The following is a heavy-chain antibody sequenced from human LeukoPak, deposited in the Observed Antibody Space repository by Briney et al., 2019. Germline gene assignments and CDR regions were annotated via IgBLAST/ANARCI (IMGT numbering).Heavy chain of an antibody. CDR3: AKDSLPSDFWSGYYSDY. J-gene: IGHJ4*02. CDR2: ISGSGGST. V-gene: IGHV3-23*01. CDR1: GFTFTSHW. D-gene: IGHD3-3*01. Sequence: GGSLRLSCAASGFTFTSHWMSWVRQAPGKGLEWVSAISGSGGSTYYADSVKGRFTISRDNSKDTLYLQMNSLRAEDTAVYYCAKDSLPSDFWSGYYSDYWGQGTLVTVSS.